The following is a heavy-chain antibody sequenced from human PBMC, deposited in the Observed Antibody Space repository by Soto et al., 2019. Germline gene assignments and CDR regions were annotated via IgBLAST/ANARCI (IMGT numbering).Heavy chain of an antibody. V-gene: IGHV1-8*01. CDR2: MNPNSGNT. D-gene: IGHD3-16*01. Sequence: QVQLVQSGAEVKKPGASVKVSCKASGYTFTSYDINWVRQATGQGLEWMGWMNPNSGNTGYAQKFQGRVTMTRNTSISTVYMELSSLRSEDTAVYYCARVGGNYDYVWGASDYWGQGTLVTVSS. J-gene: IGHJ4*02. CDR1: GYTFTSYD. CDR3: ARVGGNYDYVWGASDY.